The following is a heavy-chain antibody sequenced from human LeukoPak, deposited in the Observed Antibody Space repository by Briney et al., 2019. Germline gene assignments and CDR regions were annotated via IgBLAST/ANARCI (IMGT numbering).Heavy chain of an antibody. CDR2: ISYDGSNK. D-gene: IGHD3-22*01. CDR1: GFTFSTYG. Sequence: GRSLRLSCAASGFTFSTYGMHRVRQAPGKGLEWVAVISYDGSNKNYADSVKGRLTISRDNSKNTLCLQMNTLRTEDTAVYYCARGYYYDSSGLSYWGQGTLVTVSS. CDR3: ARGYYYDSSGLSY. V-gene: IGHV3-30-3*01. J-gene: IGHJ4*02.